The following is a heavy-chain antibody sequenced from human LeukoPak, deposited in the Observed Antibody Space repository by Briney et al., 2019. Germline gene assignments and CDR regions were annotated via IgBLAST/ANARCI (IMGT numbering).Heavy chain of an antibody. D-gene: IGHD3-10*01. CDR3: AEVRAGSYSSFGY. J-gene: IGHJ4*02. CDR2: ISGSGGST. V-gene: IGHV3-23*01. Sequence: GGSLRLSCAASGFTFSSYAMSWVRQAPGKGLEWVSAISGSGGSTYYADSVKGRFTISRDNSKNTLYLQMNSLRAEDTAVYYCAEVRAGSYSSFGYWGQGTLVTVSS. CDR1: GFTFSSYA.